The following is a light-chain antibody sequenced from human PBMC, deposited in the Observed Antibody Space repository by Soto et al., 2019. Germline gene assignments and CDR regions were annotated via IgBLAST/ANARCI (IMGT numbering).Light chain of an antibody. Sequence: DIQMTQSPSSLSASVGDRVTITCQASQDISNFLCWYQQKPGKAPKFLIYYVSTLETGVPSRFSRSGSGTHFTLTISCLQPEDIGTYYCQHYQNRPLTFGGGTKVEIK. J-gene: IGKJ4*01. CDR2: YVS. CDR1: QDISNF. V-gene: IGKV1-33*01. CDR3: QHYQNRPLT.